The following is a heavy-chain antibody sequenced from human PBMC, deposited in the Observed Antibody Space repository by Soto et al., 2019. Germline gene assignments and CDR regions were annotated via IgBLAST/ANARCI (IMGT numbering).Heavy chain of an antibody. CDR3: AKHIAAAGYYYYGMDV. Sequence: EVQLVESGGGLVPPGRSLRLSCAASGFTFDDYAMHWVRQAPGKGLEWVSGISWNSGSIGYADSVKGRFTISRDNAKNSRYLQMNSLRAEDTALYYCAKHIAAAGYYYYGMDVWGQGTTVTVSS. CDR1: GFTFDDYA. V-gene: IGHV3-9*01. CDR2: ISWNSGSI. D-gene: IGHD6-13*01. J-gene: IGHJ6*02.